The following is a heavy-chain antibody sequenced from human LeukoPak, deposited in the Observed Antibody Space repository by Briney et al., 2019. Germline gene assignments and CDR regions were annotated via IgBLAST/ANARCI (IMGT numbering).Heavy chain of an antibody. D-gene: IGHD3-22*01. J-gene: IGHJ4*02. Sequence: WVRQPPGKGLEWIGSIYYSGSTYYNPSLKSRVTISVDTSKNQFSLKLSSVTAADTAVYYCARRGYDSSGYYYLVWGQGTLVTVSS. CDR3: ARRGYDSSGYYYLV. V-gene: IGHV4-39*01. CDR2: IYYSGST.